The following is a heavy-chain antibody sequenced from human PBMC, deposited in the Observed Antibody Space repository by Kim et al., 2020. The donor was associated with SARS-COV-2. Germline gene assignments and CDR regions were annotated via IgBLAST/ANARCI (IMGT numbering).Heavy chain of an antibody. CDR2: ISSSGSNK. J-gene: IGHJ4*02. CDR1: GFTFSSFD. V-gene: IGHV3-48*03. D-gene: IGHD2-21*02. Sequence: GGSLRLSCAASGFTFSSFDMTWVRQAPGKGLEWLSYISSSGSNKYSADSVKGRFTNSRDNAKNSLYLQMNSLRAEDTAVYYCARTFRGGDFYPLLDYWGQGTLVTVSS. CDR3: ARTFRGGDFYPLLDY.